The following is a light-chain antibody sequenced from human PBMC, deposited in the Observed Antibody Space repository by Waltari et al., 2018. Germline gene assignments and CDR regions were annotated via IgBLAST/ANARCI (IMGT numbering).Light chain of an antibody. CDR2: YVT. J-gene: IGLJ3*02. CDR3: QVWDSSSDPVV. CDR1: DIGSKN. Sequence: SFVLTQPPSVSVAPGKTAKITCGGNDIGSKNVHWYQQKPGQAPVVVVYYVTDRPSGIPERFSGSTSGNTATLTINRVEAGDEADYFGQVWDSSSDPVVFGGGTKLTVL. V-gene: IGLV3-21*04.